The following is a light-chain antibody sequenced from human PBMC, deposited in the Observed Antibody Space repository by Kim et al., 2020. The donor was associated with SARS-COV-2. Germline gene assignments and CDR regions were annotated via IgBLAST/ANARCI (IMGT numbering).Light chain of an antibody. CDR1: VANYA. Sequence: QLVLTQAPSASASLGASVKLTCTLSVANYAIAWHQQQPGKGPRFLLKVNSDGTHDKADGVPDRFSGSSSGAERYLTISSLQSEDEADYYCQTWDTGIRVFGGGTQLTVL. V-gene: IGLV4-69*01. CDR2: VNSDGTH. J-gene: IGLJ3*02. CDR3: QTWDTGIRV.